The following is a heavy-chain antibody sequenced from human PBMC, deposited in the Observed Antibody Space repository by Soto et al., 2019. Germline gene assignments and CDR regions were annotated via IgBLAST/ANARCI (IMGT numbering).Heavy chain of an antibody. CDR3: ARDFSFVTIFGVVISEPLDY. CDR2: ISISSSYI. J-gene: IGHJ4*02. Sequence: PGGPLRLSCAASGFAFSSYSMNWVRQAPGKGLELVSSISISSSYIYYADSVKGRFTISRDNAKNSLYLQMNSLRAEDTAVYYCARDFSFVTIFGVVISEPLDYWGQGTLVTVSS. D-gene: IGHD3-3*01. CDR1: GFAFSSYS. V-gene: IGHV3-21*01.